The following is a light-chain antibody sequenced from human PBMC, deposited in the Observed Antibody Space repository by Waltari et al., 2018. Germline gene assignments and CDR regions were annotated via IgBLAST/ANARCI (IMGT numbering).Light chain of an antibody. CDR3: AAWDDSLNGV. CDR1: ISNIGSKT. V-gene: IGLV1-44*01. CDR2: SNN. Sequence: QSVLTQPPSASGTPGQRVTISCSGSISNIGSKTVTWYQQLPGTAPKLPLYSNNQRPSGVPDRCSGSKSGTSASLAISGLQSEDEADYYCAAWDDSLNGVFGGGTKLTVL. J-gene: IGLJ3*02.